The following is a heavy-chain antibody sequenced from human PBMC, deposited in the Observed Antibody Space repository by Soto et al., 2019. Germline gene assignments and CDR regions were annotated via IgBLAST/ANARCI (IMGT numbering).Heavy chain of an antibody. V-gene: IGHV2-5*02. D-gene: IGHD4-17*01. CDR2: IYWDDDK. CDR3: AHRQRTVYFDY. CDR1: GFSLSTSGVG. Sequence: QITLKESGPTLVKRTETLTLTCTFSGFSLSTSGVGVGWIRQPPGKALEWLALIYWDDDKRYSPSLKSRLTITEDTSKNQVVLTMTNMDPVDTATYYCAHRQRTVYFDYWGQGTLVTVSS. J-gene: IGHJ4*02.